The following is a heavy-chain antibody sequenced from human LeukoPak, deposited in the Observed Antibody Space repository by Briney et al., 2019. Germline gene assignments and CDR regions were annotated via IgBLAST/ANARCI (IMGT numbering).Heavy chain of an antibody. Sequence: GGSLRLSCAASGFTFSGYAMSWVRQAPGKGLEWVSAISGSGGSTYYADSVKGRFTISRDNSKNTLYLQMNSLRAEDTAVYYCAKVRHIVVVTAIPLGAFDIWGQGTMVTVSS. CDR1: GFTFSGYA. V-gene: IGHV3-23*01. D-gene: IGHD2-21*02. J-gene: IGHJ3*02. CDR2: ISGSGGST. CDR3: AKVRHIVVVTAIPLGAFDI.